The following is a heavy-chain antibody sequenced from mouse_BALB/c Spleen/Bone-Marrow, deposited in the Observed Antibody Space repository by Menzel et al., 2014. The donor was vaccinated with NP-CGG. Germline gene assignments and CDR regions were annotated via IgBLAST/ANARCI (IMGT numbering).Heavy chain of an antibody. CDR2: INPSNGGT. J-gene: IGHJ2*01. V-gene: IGHV1S81*02. CDR3: TRSTMITYFDY. D-gene: IGHD2-4*01. CDR1: GYNFTSYY. Sequence: VQLQQSGAELVKPGASVKLSCKASGYNFTSYYMYWVKQRPGQGLEWIGEINPSNGGTNFNEKFKSKATLTVDKSSSTAYMQLSSLTSEDSAVYYCTRSTMITYFDYWGQGTTLTVSS.